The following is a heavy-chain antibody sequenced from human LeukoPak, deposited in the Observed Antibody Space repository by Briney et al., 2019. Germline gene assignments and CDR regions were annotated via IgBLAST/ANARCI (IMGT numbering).Heavy chain of an antibody. V-gene: IGHV3-7*01. CDR3: ARDRPLWFGELLLFDY. CDR1: GFTFSSYW. CDR2: IKQDGSEK. D-gene: IGHD3-10*01. Sequence: GGSLRLSCAASGFTFSSYWMSWVRQAPGKGLEWVANIKQDGSEKYYVDSVKGRFTISRDNAKNSLYLQMNSLRAEDTAVYYCARDRPLWFGELLLFDYWGQGTLVTVSS. J-gene: IGHJ4*02.